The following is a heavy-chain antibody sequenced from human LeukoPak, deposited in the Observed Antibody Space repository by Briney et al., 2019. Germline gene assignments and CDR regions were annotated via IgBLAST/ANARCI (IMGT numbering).Heavy chain of an antibody. CDR3: AAVAVSYYYGMDV. Sequence: SVKVSCKASGFTFTSSAVQWVRQARGQRLEWIGWIVVGSGNTNYAQKFQERVTITRDMSTSTAYMELSSLRSEDTAVYYCAAVAVSYYYGMDVWGKGTTVTVSS. J-gene: IGHJ6*04. CDR2: IVVGSGNT. V-gene: IGHV1-58*01. CDR1: GFTFTSSA.